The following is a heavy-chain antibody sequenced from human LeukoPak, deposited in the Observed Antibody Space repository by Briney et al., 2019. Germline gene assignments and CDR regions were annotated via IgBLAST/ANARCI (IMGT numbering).Heavy chain of an antibody. Sequence: PSETLSLTCTVSGGSISSSSYYWGWIRQPPGKGLEWIGSIYYSGSTYYNPSLESRVTISVDTSKNQFSLKLSSVTAADTAVYYCARHGSLRGHWGQGTLVTVSS. V-gene: IGHV4-39*01. D-gene: IGHD3-10*01. CDR1: GGSISSSSYY. CDR2: IYYSGST. CDR3: ARHGSLRGH. J-gene: IGHJ4*02.